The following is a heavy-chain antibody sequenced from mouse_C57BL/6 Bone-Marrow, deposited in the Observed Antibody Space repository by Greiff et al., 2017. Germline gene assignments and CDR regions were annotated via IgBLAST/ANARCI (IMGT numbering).Heavy chain of an antibody. D-gene: IGHD2-3*01. J-gene: IGHJ1*03. Sequence: QVQLQQSGAELMKPGASVKLSCKATGYTFTGYWIEWVKQRPGHGLEWIGEILPGSGSTNYNEKFKGKATFTADTSSSTAYMQLSSLTTEDSAIYYWARWGLLLPYWYFDVWGTGTTVTVSS. V-gene: IGHV1-9*01. CDR2: ILPGSGST. CDR3: ARWGLLLPYWYFDV. CDR1: GYTFTGYW.